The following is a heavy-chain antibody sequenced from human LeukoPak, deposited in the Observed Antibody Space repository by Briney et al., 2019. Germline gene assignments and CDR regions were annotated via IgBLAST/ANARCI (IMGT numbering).Heavy chain of an antibody. J-gene: IGHJ4*02. Sequence: GGSPRLSCAASGFTVSSNYMSWVRQAPGKGLEWVSVIYSGGSTYYADSVKGRFTISRDNSKNTLYLQMNSLRAEDTAVYYCASRYYDILTGYRPVDYWGQGTLVTVSS. CDR2: IYSGGST. CDR1: GFTVSSNY. CDR3: ASRYYDILTGYRPVDY. D-gene: IGHD3-9*01. V-gene: IGHV3-66*01.